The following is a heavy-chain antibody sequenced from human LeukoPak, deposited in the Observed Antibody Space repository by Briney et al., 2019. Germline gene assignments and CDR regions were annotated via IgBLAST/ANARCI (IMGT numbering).Heavy chain of an antibody. D-gene: IGHD6-19*01. Sequence: PSETLSLTCTVSGGSFSGYYWSWIRQPPGKGLEWIGYIYYSGSTNYNPSLKSRVTISVDTSKNQFSLKLSSVTAADTAVYYCARSGSGHYYYYGMDVWGQGTTVTVSS. CDR1: GGSFSGYY. J-gene: IGHJ6*02. CDR3: ARSGSGHYYYYGMDV. CDR2: IYYSGST. V-gene: IGHV4-59*01.